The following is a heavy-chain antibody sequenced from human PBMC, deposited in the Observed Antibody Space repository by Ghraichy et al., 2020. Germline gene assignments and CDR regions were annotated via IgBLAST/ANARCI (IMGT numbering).Heavy chain of an antibody. V-gene: IGHV3-53*05. CDR3: ARDRVLCAGGENYCPYHYYYGRDG. CDR2: MFSGGGT. Sequence: GGSLRLSCAASGFSVSVNYMAWVRQAPGKGLEWVSIMFSGGGTYYADSVKGRFTISRDNFRNTVFLQMSSLRTEDTAVYYCARDRVLCAGGENYCPYHYYYGRDGWGQGTTVTVTS. D-gene: IGHD3-10*01. CDR1: GFSVSVNY. J-gene: IGHJ6*02.